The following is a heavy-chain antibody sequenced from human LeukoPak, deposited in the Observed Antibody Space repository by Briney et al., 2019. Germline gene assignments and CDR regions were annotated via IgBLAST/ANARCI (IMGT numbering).Heavy chain of an antibody. Sequence: ASVKVSCKASGYTFTSYAMNWVRQAPGQGLEWMGWINTNTGNPRYAQGFTGRFVFSLDTSVSTAYLQISSLKAEGTAVYYCARATDSSGWYFSWFDPWGQGTLVTVSS. D-gene: IGHD6-19*01. CDR1: GYTFTSYA. V-gene: IGHV7-4-1*02. CDR2: INTNTGNP. J-gene: IGHJ5*02. CDR3: ARATDSSGWYFSWFDP.